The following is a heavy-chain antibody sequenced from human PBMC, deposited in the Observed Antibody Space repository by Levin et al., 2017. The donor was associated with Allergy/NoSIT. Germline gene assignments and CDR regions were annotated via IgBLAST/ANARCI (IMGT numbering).Heavy chain of an antibody. V-gene: IGHV3-23*01. CDR2: IGASGSTR. D-gene: IGHD1-26*01. J-gene: IGHJ4*02. CDR3: GKLMGAVGY. Sequence: GGSLRLSCVVSGFTFSSYPMSWVRQAPGKGLEWVSSIGASGSTRYYTDSVKGRFTISRDNSQNTLYLQMNSLRAEDTAVYYCGKLMGAVGYWGQGTLVTVSS. CDR1: GFTFSSYP.